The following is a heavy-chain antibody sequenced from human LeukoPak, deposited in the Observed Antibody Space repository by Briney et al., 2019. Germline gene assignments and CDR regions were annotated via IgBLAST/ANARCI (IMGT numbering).Heavy chain of an antibody. Sequence: GRSLRLSCAASGFTFDDYAMHWVRQAPGKGLEWVSGISWNSGSIGYADSVKGRFTISRDNAKNSLYLQMNSLRAEDTALYYCAKDIRAGGFWSGYNVWGQGTMVTVSS. CDR2: ISWNSGSI. J-gene: IGHJ3*01. CDR1: GFTFDDYA. CDR3: AKDIRAGGFWSGYNV. V-gene: IGHV3-9*01. D-gene: IGHD3-3*01.